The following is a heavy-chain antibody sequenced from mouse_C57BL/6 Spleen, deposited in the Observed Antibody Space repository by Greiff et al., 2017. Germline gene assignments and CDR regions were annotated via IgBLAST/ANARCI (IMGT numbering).Heavy chain of an antibody. CDR2: IHPNSGST. Sequence: VQLQQPGAELVKPGASVKLSCKASGYTFTSYWMHWVKQRPGQGLEWIGMIHPNSGSTNYNEKFKSKATLTVDKSSSTAYMQLSSLTSEDSAVYYCARSVVYVGYFDYGGQGTTLTVSS. D-gene: IGHD1-3*01. CDR3: ARSVVYVGYFDY. V-gene: IGHV1-64*01. CDR1: GYTFTSYW. J-gene: IGHJ2*01.